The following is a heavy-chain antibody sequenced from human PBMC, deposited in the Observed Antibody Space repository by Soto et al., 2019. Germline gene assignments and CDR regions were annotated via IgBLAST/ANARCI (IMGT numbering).Heavy chain of an antibody. CDR3: AMSSSAAFDI. Sequence: ASVKVSCKASGYTFKGYYIHWVRQAPGQGLEWMGWINPNSGGTNYAQKFQGWVTMTRDTSLSTAYMELSRLRSDDTAVYYCAMSSSAAFDIWGQGTMVTVSS. CDR1: GYTFKGYY. J-gene: IGHJ3*02. D-gene: IGHD6-6*01. CDR2: INPNSGGT. V-gene: IGHV1-2*04.